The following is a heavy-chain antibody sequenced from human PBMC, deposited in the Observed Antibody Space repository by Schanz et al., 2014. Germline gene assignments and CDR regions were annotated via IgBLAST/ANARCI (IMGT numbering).Heavy chain of an antibody. CDR3: VSETGSPNY. CDR1: GFTFSDYW. Sequence: EVQLVQSGGGLVQPGGSLRLSCTASGFTFSDYWMRWVRQAPGKGLEWVANIKHDGSVKDYVDSVEGRFTISRDNAKRSLFLQMNSVRVEDTAVYFCVSETGSPNYWGQGTLVTVSS. D-gene: IGHD6-13*01. CDR2: IKHDGSVK. J-gene: IGHJ4*02. V-gene: IGHV3-7*04.